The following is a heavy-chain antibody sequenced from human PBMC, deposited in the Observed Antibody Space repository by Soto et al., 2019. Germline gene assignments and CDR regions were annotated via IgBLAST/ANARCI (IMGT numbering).Heavy chain of an antibody. J-gene: IGHJ5*02. CDR1: GGSISSYY. CDR2: IFQSVSI. Sequence: QVQLQESGPGLVKPSETLSLTCTVSGGSISSYYWSWIRQPPGKGLEWIGYIFQSVSISYNPSLKSRVTISLDTSKNRCSLKLSSVTAADTAVYYCARLDITMVRGVVKDSWFDTWGQGTLVTVSS. CDR3: ARLDITMVRGVVKDSWFDT. V-gene: IGHV4-59*08. D-gene: IGHD3-10*01.